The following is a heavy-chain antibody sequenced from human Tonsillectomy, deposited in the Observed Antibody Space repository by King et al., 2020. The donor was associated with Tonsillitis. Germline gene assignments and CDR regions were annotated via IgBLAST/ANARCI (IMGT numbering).Heavy chain of an antibody. J-gene: IGHJ5*02. D-gene: IGHD3-10*01. Sequence: VQLQQWGAGLLKPSETLSLTCAVYGEFFSAYYWSWIRQSPGKGLEWIGEIHHSGSTNSNPSLKSRVTISVDTSKNQFSLKLRSVTAADTAVYFCAGTGKWFGGPTNWFDPWGQGTLVTVSS. CDR2: IHHSGST. CDR1: GEFFSAYY. V-gene: IGHV4-34*01. CDR3: AGTGKWFGGPTNWFDP.